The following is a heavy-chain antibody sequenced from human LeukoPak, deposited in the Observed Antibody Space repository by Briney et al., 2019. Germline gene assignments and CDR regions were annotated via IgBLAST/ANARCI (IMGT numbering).Heavy chain of an antibody. CDR3: ARVRYNASDY. CDR1: GYMVSDYY. V-gene: IGHV1-2*02. D-gene: IGHD1-1*01. Sequence: ASVTVSCKTSGYMVSDYYMHWVRQAPGQGLEWMGWLRGDTGDTDSPQKFKGRVTMTRDTATNTAYMQLSRLTYDDTAIYFCARVRYNASDYWGQGTLVTVSS. J-gene: IGHJ4*02. CDR2: LRGDTGDT.